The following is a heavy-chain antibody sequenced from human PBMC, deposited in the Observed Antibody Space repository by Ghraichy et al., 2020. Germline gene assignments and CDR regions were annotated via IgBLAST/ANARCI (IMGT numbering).Heavy chain of an antibody. CDR1: GFTFSSYG. D-gene: IGHD3-10*01. Sequence: GGSLRLSCAASGFTFSSYGMHWVRQAPGKGLEWVAVISYDGSNKYYADSVKGRFTISRDNSKNTLYLQMNSLRAEDTAVYYCAKEREWGTMAIYYFDYWGQGTLVTVSS. V-gene: IGHV3-30*18. J-gene: IGHJ4*02. CDR3: AKEREWGTMAIYYFDY. CDR2: ISYDGSNK.